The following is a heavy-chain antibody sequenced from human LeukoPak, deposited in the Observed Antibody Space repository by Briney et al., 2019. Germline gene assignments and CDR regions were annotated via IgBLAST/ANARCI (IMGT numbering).Heavy chain of an antibody. V-gene: IGHV4-61*02. D-gene: IGHD3-22*01. J-gene: IGHJ4*02. CDR1: GGSISSGSYY. CDR2: IYTSGST. Sequence: PSETLSLTCTVSGGSISSGSYYWSWIRQPAGKGLEWIVRIYTSGSTNYNPSLKSRVTISVDTSKNQFSLKLSSVTAADTAVYYCARTRIFNYYDSSGYRDYWGQGTLVTVSS. CDR3: ARTRIFNYYDSSGYRDY.